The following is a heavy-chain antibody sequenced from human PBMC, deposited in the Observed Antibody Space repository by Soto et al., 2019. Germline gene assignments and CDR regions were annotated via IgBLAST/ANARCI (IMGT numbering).Heavy chain of an antibody. Sequence: QVQLVQSGAEVKKPGASVKVSCKASGYTFTSYYMHWVRQAPGQGLEWMGIINPSGGSTSYAQKLQGRVAMTRDTSTSPVYMERSSLRSEDTAVYYCAGGPGSYLGDLDYWGQGPLVTVSS. CDR3: AGGPGSYLGDLDY. CDR2: INPSGGST. D-gene: IGHD1-26*01. V-gene: IGHV1-46*04. CDR1: GYTFTSYY. J-gene: IGHJ4*02.